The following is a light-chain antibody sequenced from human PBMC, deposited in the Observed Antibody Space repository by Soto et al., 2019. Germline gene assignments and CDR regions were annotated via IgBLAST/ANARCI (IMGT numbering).Light chain of an antibody. CDR1: SSDVGGSNF. Sequence: QSALTQPASVSASPGQSITISCTGTSSDVGGSNFVSWYQQHPGKPPKLIIYDVATRPSGVSNRFSGSKSGSTASLTISGLQAEDEADYYCCSYAGRSTWDVVFGGGTKLTVL. J-gene: IGLJ2*01. CDR2: DVA. V-gene: IGLV2-14*03. CDR3: CSYAGRSTWDVV.